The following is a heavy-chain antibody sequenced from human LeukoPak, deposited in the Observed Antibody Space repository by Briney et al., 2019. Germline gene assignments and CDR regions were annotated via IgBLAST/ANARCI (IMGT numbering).Heavy chain of an antibody. D-gene: IGHD2-2*01. CDR2: ISGSGGST. Sequence: GGSLRLSCPASGFTFSNYAMSWVRQAPGKGLEWVSTISGSGGSTYYADSVKGRFTISRDNSKNTLYLQLNSLRAEDTAVYYCAKSTSPLYYYYGMDVWGQGTTVTVSS. CDR3: AKSTSPLYYYYGMDV. J-gene: IGHJ6*02. V-gene: IGHV3-23*01. CDR1: GFTFSNYA.